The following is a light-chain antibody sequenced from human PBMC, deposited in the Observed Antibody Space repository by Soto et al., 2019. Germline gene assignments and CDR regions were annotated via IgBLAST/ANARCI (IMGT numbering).Light chain of an antibody. Sequence: QSALTQPASVSGSPGQSITISCTGTSSDVGSYNLVSWYQQHPGKAPKLMIYEGSKRPSGVSNRFSGSKSGNTASLAITGLQAEDEADYYCQSYDSSLSGSVFGGGTQLTVL. CDR1: SSDVGSYNL. CDR2: EGS. CDR3: QSYDSSLSGSV. J-gene: IGLJ3*02. V-gene: IGLV2-14*02.